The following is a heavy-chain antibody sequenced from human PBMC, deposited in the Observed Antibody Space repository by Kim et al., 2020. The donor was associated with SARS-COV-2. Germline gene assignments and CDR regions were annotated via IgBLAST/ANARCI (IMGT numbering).Heavy chain of an antibody. Sequence: ASVKVSCKASGYTFISYGISWVRQAPGQGLEWMGWISAYNGNTNYAQKVQGRVTMTTDTSTSTAYMELRSLRSDDTAVYYCARRYCSSTSCYFKDYYGMDVWGQGTTVTVSS. CDR2: ISAYNGNT. V-gene: IGHV1-18*01. J-gene: IGHJ6*02. CDR1: GYTFISYG. D-gene: IGHD2-2*01. CDR3: ARRYCSSTSCYFKDYYGMDV.